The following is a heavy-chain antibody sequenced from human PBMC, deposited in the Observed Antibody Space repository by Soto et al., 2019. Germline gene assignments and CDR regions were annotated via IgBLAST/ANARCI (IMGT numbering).Heavy chain of an antibody. V-gene: IGHV1-18*04. D-gene: IGHD2-21*02. Sequence: GASTKATCKDSGLTITSNGISCGGQAPGQGLEWMGWISAYNGNTTYAQKFLGRVTMTRDTSTSTVFMELSSLRSEDTAIYYCSRGGHITVVTASFDFWGQGTLVTVSS. CDR2: ISAYNGNT. CDR1: GLTITSNG. J-gene: IGHJ4*02. CDR3: SRGGHITVVTASFDF.